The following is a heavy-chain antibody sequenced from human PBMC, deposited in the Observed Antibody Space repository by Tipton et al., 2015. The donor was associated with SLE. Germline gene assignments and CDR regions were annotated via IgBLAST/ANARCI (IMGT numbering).Heavy chain of an antibody. D-gene: IGHD6-19*01. V-gene: IGHV3-23*03. CDR1: GFTFNDYA. CDR3: AKGLQQWHTYYFDY. Sequence: SLRLSCAASGFTFNDYAMSWVRQAPGKGLEWVSVIYSGGGTSYADSVMGRFTISRDNSKNTLYLQMNSLRGEDTAVYFCAKGLQQWHTYYFDYWGQGNLVTGSS. CDR2: IYSGGGT. J-gene: IGHJ4*02.